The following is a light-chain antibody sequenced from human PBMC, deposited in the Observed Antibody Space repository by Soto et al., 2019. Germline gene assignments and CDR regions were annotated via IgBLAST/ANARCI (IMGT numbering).Light chain of an antibody. CDR1: QGIRTD. CDR2: GAS. CDR3: LQDYSYPRT. V-gene: IGKV1-6*01. J-gene: IGKJ1*01. Sequence: AVQLTQSPSSLSASVGDRVTITCRASQGIRTDLGWYQQKPGKAPEVLIFGASTLQSGVPSRFSGSGSGTDFILTISSLQPEDFATYYCLQDYSYPRTFGQGTKVDIK.